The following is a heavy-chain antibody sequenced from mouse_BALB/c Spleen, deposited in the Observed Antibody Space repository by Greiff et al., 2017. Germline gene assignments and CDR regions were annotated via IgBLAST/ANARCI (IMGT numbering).Heavy chain of an antibody. V-gene: IGHV1-18*01. CDR3: ARAGNSGNYVDYYAMDY. CDR1: GYSFTGYT. Sequence: VQLQQSGPELVKPGASMKISCKASGYSFTGYTMNWVKQSHGKNLEWIGLINPYNGGTSYNQKFKGKATLTVDKSSSTAYMELLSLTSEDSAVYYCARAGNSGNYVDYYAMDYWGQGTSVTVSS. CDR2: INPYNGGT. D-gene: IGHD2-1*01. J-gene: IGHJ4*01.